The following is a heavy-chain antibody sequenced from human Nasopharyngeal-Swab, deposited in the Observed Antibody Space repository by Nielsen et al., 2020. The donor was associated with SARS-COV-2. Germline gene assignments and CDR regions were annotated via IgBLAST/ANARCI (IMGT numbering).Heavy chain of an antibody. J-gene: IGHJ6*02. CDR2: ISYDGIKK. D-gene: IGHD2-8*01. V-gene: IGHV3-30*18. Sequence: WIRQPPGKGLEWMAVISYDGIKKYYADSVKGRFTLSRDNSKNTLYLQMNSLRTEDTAVYYCAKDHQLIRNHYYYDMDVWGQGTTVTVSS. CDR3: AKDHQLIRNHYYYDMDV.